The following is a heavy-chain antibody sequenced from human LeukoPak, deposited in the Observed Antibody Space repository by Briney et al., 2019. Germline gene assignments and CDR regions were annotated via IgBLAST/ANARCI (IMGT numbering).Heavy chain of an antibody. D-gene: IGHD3-10*01. CDR2: IDYSGGV. V-gene: IGHV4-39*01. J-gene: IGHJ4*02. CDR3: ARRGGSGVRGDYYFDY. CDR1: GGSISSSNSF. Sequence: SSETLSLTCTVSGGSISSSNSFWGWIRQPPGKGLEWIASIDYSGGVYYNPSPKSRVTISVDTSKNQFSLKVNSVTAADTAVYYCARRGGSGVRGDYYFDYWGQGTLVTVSS.